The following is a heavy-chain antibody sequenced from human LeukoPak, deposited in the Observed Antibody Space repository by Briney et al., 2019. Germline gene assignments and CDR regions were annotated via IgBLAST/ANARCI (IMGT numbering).Heavy chain of an antibody. CDR2: IRSKAYGGTT. V-gene: IGHV3-49*04. D-gene: IGHD6-13*01. Sequence: HPGESLRLSCTASGFTFGDYAMSWVRQAPGKGLEWVGFIRSKAYGGTTEYAASVKGRFTISRDDSKSIAYLQMNSLKTEDTAVYYCTSLIAAAGRGEGYWGQGTLVTVSS. CDR3: TSLIAAAGRGEGY. CDR1: GFTFGDYA. J-gene: IGHJ4*02.